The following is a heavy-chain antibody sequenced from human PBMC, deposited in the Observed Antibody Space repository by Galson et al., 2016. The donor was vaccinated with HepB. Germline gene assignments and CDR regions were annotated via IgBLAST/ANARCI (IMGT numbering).Heavy chain of an antibody. CDR3: ARNNSGWYTFAS. V-gene: IGHV4-39*01. Sequence: SETLSLTCIVSGGSINNDNHCWGWIRQPPGKGLEWIGSIYYSGNTHYNPSLNSRVTISVDTSKNQFSLRLTSVTASDTAIYYCARNNSGWYTFASWGQGTLVTGSS. D-gene: IGHD6-19*01. J-gene: IGHJ5*01. CDR2: IYYSGNT. CDR1: GGSINNDNHC.